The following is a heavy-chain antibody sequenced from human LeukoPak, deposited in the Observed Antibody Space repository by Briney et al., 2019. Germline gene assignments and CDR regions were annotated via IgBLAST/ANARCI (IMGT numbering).Heavy chain of an antibody. CDR1: GFTFSSYG. D-gene: IGHD5-12*01. Sequence: GGSLRLSCAASGFTFSSYGMHWVRQAPGKGLEWVAVIWYDGSNKYYADSVKGRFTISRDNSKNTLYLQMNSLRAEDTAVYYCARVKDGYNAPDYWGQGTLVTVSS. CDR2: IWYDGSNK. CDR3: ARVKDGYNAPDY. V-gene: IGHV3-33*01. J-gene: IGHJ4*02.